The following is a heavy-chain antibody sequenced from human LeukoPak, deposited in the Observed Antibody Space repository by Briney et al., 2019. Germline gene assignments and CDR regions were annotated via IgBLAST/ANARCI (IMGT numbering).Heavy chain of an antibody. J-gene: IGHJ4*02. V-gene: IGHV3-23*01. CDR2: ISGSGGST. D-gene: IGHD3-9*01. CDR3: AKDRGTYYDILTGYYRFDY. CDR1: GFTFSSYA. Sequence: PGGSLRLSGAASGFTFSSYAMSWVRQAPGKGLEWVSAISGSGGSTYYADSVKGRFTISRDNSKNTLYLQMNSLRAEDTAVYYCAKDRGTYYDILTGYYRFDYWGQGTLVTVSS.